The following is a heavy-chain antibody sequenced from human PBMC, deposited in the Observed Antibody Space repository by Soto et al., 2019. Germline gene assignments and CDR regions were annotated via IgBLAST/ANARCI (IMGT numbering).Heavy chain of an antibody. D-gene: IGHD3-16*01. V-gene: IGHV3-23*01. CDR1: GFTFSSYA. CDR3: AKGQGSGDYGCDAY. Sequence: EVQLLESGGGLVQPGGSLRLSGAASGFTFSSYAMSWVRQAPGKGLEWVSAISGSGVSTYYEDSVKGRFTISRDNSKNTLYLQMNSLRAEDTAVYYCAKGQGSGDYGCDAYWGQGTLVTVAS. CDR2: ISGSGVST. J-gene: IGHJ4*02.